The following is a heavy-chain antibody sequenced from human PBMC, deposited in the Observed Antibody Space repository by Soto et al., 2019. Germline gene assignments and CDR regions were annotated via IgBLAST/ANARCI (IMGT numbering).Heavy chain of an antibody. CDR3: AKGDSSWSYFDF. D-gene: IGHD6-13*01. J-gene: IGHJ4*02. Sequence: PGGSLRLSCADSGFTFSNYAMSWVRQAPGKGLEWVSIISGSGGGTYYADSVKGRFTISRDNSKNTLYLQVNSLRAEDTAVYYCAKGDSSWSYFDFWGQGTLVTVSS. V-gene: IGHV3-23*01. CDR1: GFTFSNYA. CDR2: ISGSGGGT.